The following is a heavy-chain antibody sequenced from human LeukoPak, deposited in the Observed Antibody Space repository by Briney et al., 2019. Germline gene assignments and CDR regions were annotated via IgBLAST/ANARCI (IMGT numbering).Heavy chain of an antibody. V-gene: IGHV4-30-2*01. J-gene: IGHJ2*01. CDR3: ARDPHFGYFDL. CDR1: GGSISSGGYY. D-gene: IGHD3-3*02. Sequence: SQTLSLTCTVSGGSISSGGYYWSWIRQPPGQGLEWIGYIYQSGSTYYSPSLKSRVTISVDTSKNQFSLKLNSVTAADTAVYYCARDPHFGYFDLWGRGTLVTVSS. CDR2: IYQSGST.